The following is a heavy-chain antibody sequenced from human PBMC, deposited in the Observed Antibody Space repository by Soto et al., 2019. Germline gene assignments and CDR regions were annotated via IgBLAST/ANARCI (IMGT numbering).Heavy chain of an antibody. Sequence: VGSLRLSCAASGFIFSHYPMAWVRQSPRKGLEWVSGISDSGENTHYADSVKGRFTISRDNSKNILYLQINSLRAEDTALYYCSKLRGPGLFWDQGTRDTVFS. V-gene: IGHV3-23*01. CDR2: ISDSGENT. J-gene: IGHJ4*02. CDR3: SKLRGPGLF. CDR1: GFIFSHYP. D-gene: IGHD6-25*01.